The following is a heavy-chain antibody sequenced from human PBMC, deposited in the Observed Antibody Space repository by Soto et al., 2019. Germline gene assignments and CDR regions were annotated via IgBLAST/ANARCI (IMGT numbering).Heavy chain of an antibody. D-gene: IGHD3-22*01. J-gene: IGHJ3*01. CDR3: SRPSYYYDSSGFEPGAFEL. CDR2: IRSKHYGRTT. CDR1: GFTFGNNA. V-gene: IGHV3-49*03. Sequence: GGSLRLYCTGSGFTFGNNAMTWFGQAPGKGLEWVGFIRSKHYGRTTEYAPSVQGRVTIPRDDSKGTAYLEMNSLTNDDTAVYYCSRPSYYYDSSGFEPGAFELWG.